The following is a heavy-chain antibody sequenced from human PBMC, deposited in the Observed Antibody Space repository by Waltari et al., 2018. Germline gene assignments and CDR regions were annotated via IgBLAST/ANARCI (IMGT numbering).Heavy chain of an antibody. CDR2: IRYDASDI. CDR1: GFAFSGYG. V-gene: IGHV3-30*02. CDR3: AKVGVGLTTWYPFDV. Sequence: QVHLVESGGGVVQPGGSLRLSCAASGFAFSGYGMHWVRQAPGKGREWVAFIRYDASDIYYRDSVKGRFTISRDNSKNTLFLQMSSLRPEDTAVYYCAKVGVGLTTWYPFDVWGQGTMVTVSS. D-gene: IGHD1-1*01. J-gene: IGHJ3*01.